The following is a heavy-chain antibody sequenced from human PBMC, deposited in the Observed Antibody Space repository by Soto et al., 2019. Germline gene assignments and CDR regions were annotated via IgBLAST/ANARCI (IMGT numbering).Heavy chain of an antibody. CDR3: AREVGHGWFDP. J-gene: IGHJ5*02. V-gene: IGHV3-53*04. CDR1: GFTVSSNY. Sequence: EVQLVESGGGLVQPGGSLRLSCAASGFTVSSNYMSWVRQAPGKGLEWVSVIYSGGSTYYADSVKGRFTISRHNSKNTLYLQMYSLRAEDTAVYYCAREVGHGWFDPCGQGTLVTVSS. CDR2: IYSGGST.